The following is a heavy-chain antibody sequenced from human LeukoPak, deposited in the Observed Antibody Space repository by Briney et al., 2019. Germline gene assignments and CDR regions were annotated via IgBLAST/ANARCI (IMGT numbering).Heavy chain of an antibody. J-gene: IGHJ4*02. Sequence: ASVKVSCKASGYTFTGYYMHYVRQAPGQGLEWMGWINPNSGGTNYAQKFQGRVTMTRDTSISTAYMELSRLRSDDTVVYYCARDQPGGYCSSTSCLERPDYWGQGTLVTVSS. D-gene: IGHD2-2*01. V-gene: IGHV1-2*02. CDR2: INPNSGGT. CDR3: ARDQPGGYCSSTSCLERPDY. CDR1: GYTFTGYY.